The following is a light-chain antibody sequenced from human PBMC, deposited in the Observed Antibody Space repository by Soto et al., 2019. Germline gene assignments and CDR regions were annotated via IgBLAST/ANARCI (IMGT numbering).Light chain of an antibody. V-gene: IGKV1-6*01. CDR1: QGIRTD. CDR2: GAS. J-gene: IGKJ1*01. Sequence: QLTQSPSSLSGSVGDGVTITFRASQGIRTDLGWYQQSPGKAPKVLIVGASTLQSGVPSRFSGSGSGTDFTLTISSLQPEDSATYYCLQDFSYPRTFGQGTKVDI. CDR3: LQDFSYPRT.